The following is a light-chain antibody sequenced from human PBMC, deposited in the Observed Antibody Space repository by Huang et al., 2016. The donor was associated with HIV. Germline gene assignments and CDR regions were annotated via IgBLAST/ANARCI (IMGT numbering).Light chain of an antibody. Sequence: EMVMTQSPGTLSVSLGERANISCRASQSVDTDLAWYQQKPGQAPRLLIFGASTRTTDVPARFTGTGSGTEFVLTISNVQSEDSAVYYCQEYDFWPPWTFGQGTKVEVK. CDR3: QEYDFWPPWT. CDR2: GAS. V-gene: IGKV3-15*01. J-gene: IGKJ1*01. CDR1: QSVDTD.